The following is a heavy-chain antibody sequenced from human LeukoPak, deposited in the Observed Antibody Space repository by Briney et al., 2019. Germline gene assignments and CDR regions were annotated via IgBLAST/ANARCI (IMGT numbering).Heavy chain of an antibody. CDR3: ARYGSYYGSGSYYRGGNWFDP. CDR2: ITPIFGTA. CDR1: GGTFSSYA. Sequence: SVKVSCKASGGTFSSYAISWVRQAPGQGLEWMGGITPIFGTANYAQKFQGRVTITTDESTSTAYMELSSLGSEDTAVYYCARYGSYYGSGSYYRGGNWFDPWGQGTLVTVSS. V-gene: IGHV1-69*05. D-gene: IGHD3-10*01. J-gene: IGHJ5*02.